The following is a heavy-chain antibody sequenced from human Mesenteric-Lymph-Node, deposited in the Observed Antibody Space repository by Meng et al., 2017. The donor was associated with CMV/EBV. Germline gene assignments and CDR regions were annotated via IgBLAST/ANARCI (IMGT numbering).Heavy chain of an antibody. J-gene: IGHJ4*02. V-gene: IGHV4-34*01. Sequence: GPPKEWGPGLLKPSETLSLTCAVYGGSFSGYYWSWIRQPPGKGLEWIGEINHSGSTNYNPSLKSRVTISVDTSKNQFSLKLSSVTAADTAVYYCARHQRWLKSEGGFNYWGQGTLVTVSS. CDR3: ARHQRWLKSEGGFNY. CDR2: INHSGST. D-gene: IGHD4-23*01. CDR1: GGSFSGYY.